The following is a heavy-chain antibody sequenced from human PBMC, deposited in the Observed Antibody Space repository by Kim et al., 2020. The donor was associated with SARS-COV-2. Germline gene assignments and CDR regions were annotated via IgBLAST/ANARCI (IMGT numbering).Heavy chain of an antibody. Sequence: GGSLRLSCAASGFTFSSYGMHWVRQAPGKGLEWVAVISYDGSNKYYADSVKGRFTISRDNSKNTLYLQMNSLRAEDTAVYYCAKDFTMVRGVTYFDYWGQGTLVTVSS. CDR2: ISYDGSNK. D-gene: IGHD3-10*01. J-gene: IGHJ4*02. CDR1: GFTFSSYG. V-gene: IGHV3-30*18. CDR3: AKDFTMVRGVTYFDY.